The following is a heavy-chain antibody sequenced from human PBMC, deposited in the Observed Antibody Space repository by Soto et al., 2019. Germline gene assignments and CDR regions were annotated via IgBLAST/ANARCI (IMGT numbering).Heavy chain of an antibody. CDR3: ASQASGWYPDY. Sequence: QVQLQESGPGLVKPSQTLSLTCTVSGGSIRSGGYYWSWLRQHPGKGLGWIGYIFDSGTNYYNPSLKSRVTTSVDPSKSQFSLRLTSVTATDTAVYYCASQASGWYPDYWGQGTLVTVSS. V-gene: IGHV4-31*03. CDR2: IFDSGTN. J-gene: IGHJ4*02. D-gene: IGHD6-19*01. CDR1: GGSIRSGGYY.